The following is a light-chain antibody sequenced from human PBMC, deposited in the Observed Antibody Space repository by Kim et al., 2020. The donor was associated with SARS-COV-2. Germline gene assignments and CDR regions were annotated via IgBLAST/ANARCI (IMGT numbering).Light chain of an antibody. V-gene: IGKV3-11*01. CDR1: QSVSSY. CDR2: DAS. Sequence: EIVLTQSPATLSLSPGERATLSCRASQSVSSYLAWYQQKPGQAPRLLIYDASNRATGIPARFNGSGSGTDFTLTISSLEPEDFAVYYCQQRSNWPLTFGGGTKVDIK. J-gene: IGKJ4*01. CDR3: QQRSNWPLT.